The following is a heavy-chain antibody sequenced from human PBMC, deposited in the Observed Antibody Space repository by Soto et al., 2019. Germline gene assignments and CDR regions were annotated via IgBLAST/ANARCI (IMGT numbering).Heavy chain of an antibody. CDR2: INHSGST. J-gene: IGHJ4*02. CDR3: SRHRVGRSPPRYFDF. CDR1: GGSFSGYY. D-gene: IGHD1-26*01. Sequence: SETLSLTCAVYGGSFSGYYWSWIRQPPGKGLEWIGEINHSGSTNYNPSLKSRVTISVDTSKNQFSLKLSSVTAADTAVYFCSRHRVGRSPPRYFDFWGQGIQVTVSS. V-gene: IGHV4-34*01.